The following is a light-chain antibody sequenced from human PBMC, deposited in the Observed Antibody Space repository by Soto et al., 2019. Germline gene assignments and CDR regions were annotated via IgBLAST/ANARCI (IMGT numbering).Light chain of an antibody. CDR1: QSVSSTF. CDR2: GAS. J-gene: IGKJ1*01. Sequence: DIVLTQSPGSLSLSPGERATLSCRASQSVSSTFFAWYQQRPGQAPRLLMYGASSRATGSPERVSGSGSGTDFTLTISRLEPEDFGVYYCQQFASSVTFGQGTKVEIK. V-gene: IGKV3-20*01. CDR3: QQFASSVT.